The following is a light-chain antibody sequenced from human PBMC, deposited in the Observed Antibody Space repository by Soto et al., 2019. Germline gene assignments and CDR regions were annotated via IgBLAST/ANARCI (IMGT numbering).Light chain of an antibody. CDR1: SSDVGGFEY. CDR2: DVT. J-gene: IGLJ1*01. CDR3: GSITRSSTSV. V-gene: IGLV2-14*01. Sequence: QSALSQPASVSGSPGQSITISCTGTSSDVGGFEYVSWYQHQPGKAPKLIIYDVTKRPSGVSNRFSGSKSGNTASLTISGIQAEDEGDYYCGSITRSSTSVFGTGTKATFL.